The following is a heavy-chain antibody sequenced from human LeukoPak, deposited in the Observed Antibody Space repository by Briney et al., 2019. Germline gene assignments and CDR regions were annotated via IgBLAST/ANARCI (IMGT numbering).Heavy chain of an antibody. D-gene: IGHD3-22*01. CDR2: IRSKANSYAT. CDR1: GFTFSGSA. V-gene: IGHV3-73*01. J-gene: IGHJ6*02. CDR3: TRPNYYDSSGPPLGPYYYYGMDV. Sequence: PGGSLRLSCAASGFTFSGSAMHWVRQASGKGLEWVGRIRSKANSYATAYAASVKGRFTISRDDPKNTAYLQMNSRKTEDTAVYYCTRPNYYDSSGPPLGPYYYYGMDVWGQGTLVTVSS.